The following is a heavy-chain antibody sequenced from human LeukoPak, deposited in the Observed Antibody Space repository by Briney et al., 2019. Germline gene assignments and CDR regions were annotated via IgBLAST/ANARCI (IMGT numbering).Heavy chain of an antibody. CDR3: ARDRSRPYGFDY. J-gene: IGHJ4*02. D-gene: IGHD4-17*01. CDR1: GFTFSNAW. V-gene: IGHV3-7*01. CDR2: IKQDGSEK. Sequence: GGSLRLSCAASGFTFSNAWMSWVRQAPGKGLEWVANIKQDGSEKYYVDSVKGRFTISRDNAKNSLYLQMNSLRAEDTAVYYCARDRSRPYGFDYWGQGTLVTVSS.